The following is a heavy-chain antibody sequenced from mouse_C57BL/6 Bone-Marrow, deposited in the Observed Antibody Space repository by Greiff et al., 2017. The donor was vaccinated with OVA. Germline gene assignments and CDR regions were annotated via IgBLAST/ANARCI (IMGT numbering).Heavy chain of an antibody. CDR2: IFPGSGSP. CDR3: ARLGYYGSSYTPWFAY. CDR1: GYTFTDYY. J-gene: IGHJ3*01. Sequence: QVQLKQSGPELVKPGASVKISCKASGYTFTDYYINWVKQRPGQGLEWIGWIFPGSGSPYYNEKFKGKATLTVAKSSSTAYMLLSSLTSEDSAVYFCARLGYYGSSYTPWFAYWGQGTLVTVSA. D-gene: IGHD1-1*01. V-gene: IGHV1-75*01.